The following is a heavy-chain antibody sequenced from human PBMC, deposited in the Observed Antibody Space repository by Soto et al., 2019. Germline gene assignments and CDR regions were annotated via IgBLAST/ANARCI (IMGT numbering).Heavy chain of an antibody. CDR2: ISGSGGST. CDR3: ATPPGYSSGWYFGYYFDY. J-gene: IGHJ4*02. CDR1: GFTFSSYA. V-gene: IGHV3-23*01. Sequence: EVQLLESGGGLVQPGGSLRLSCAASGFTFSSYAMSWVRQAPGKGLEWVSAISGSGGSTYYADSVKRRFTISRDNSKNTLYLQMNSLRAEDTAVYYCATPPGYSSGWYFGYYFDYWGQGTLVTVSS. D-gene: IGHD6-19*01.